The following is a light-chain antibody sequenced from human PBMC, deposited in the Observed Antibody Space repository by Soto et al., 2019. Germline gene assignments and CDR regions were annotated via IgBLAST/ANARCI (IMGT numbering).Light chain of an antibody. V-gene: IGKV3-11*01. Sequence: EIVLTQSPATLSLSPGETATLSCRASQTVSVYIGWYQHKPGQAPRPLIYPDSNRATGIPARFSASGSGTDFTLTISSLEPEDFSVYYCQQRYNWPITFGQGTRLEI. CDR3: QQRYNWPIT. CDR1: QTVSVY. CDR2: PDS. J-gene: IGKJ5*01.